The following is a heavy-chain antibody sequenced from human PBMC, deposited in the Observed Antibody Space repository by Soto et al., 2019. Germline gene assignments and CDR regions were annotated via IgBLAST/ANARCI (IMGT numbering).Heavy chain of an antibody. CDR1: GGSISSYY. CDR2: IYYSGST. J-gene: IGHJ5*02. V-gene: IGHV4-59*08. CDR3: ARAQIYNWFDP. Sequence: SETLSLTCTVSGGSISSYYWSWIRQPPGKGLEWIGYIYYSGSTNYNPSLKSRVTISVDTSKNQFSLKLSSVTAADTAVYYCARAQIYNWFDPWGQGTLVTVSS.